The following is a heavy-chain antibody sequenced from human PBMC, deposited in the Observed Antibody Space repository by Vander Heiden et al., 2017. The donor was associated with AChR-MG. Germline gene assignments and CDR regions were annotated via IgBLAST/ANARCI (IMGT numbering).Heavy chain of an antibody. D-gene: IGHD6-13*01. CDR3: STDSGITAAGIFDY. CDR1: GCAGSKGW. Sequence: EVHLVESGGALVTPGGPLGLSCAAPGCAGSKGWMSWARQAPGKGLEWSGRIKSRHDGGTTDYAAPVRGRFTISRDDSGDTVYLQRNSLKIEDTAVYYCSTDSGITAAGIFDYWGQGTLVTVSS. J-gene: IGHJ4*02. CDR2: IKSRHDGGTT. V-gene: IGHV3-15*02.